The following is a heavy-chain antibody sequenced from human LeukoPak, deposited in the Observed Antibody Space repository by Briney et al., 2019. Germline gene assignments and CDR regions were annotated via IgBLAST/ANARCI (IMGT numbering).Heavy chain of an antibody. V-gene: IGHV3-30*18. J-gene: IGHJ4*02. Sequence: PGGSLRLSCAASGFTFSSYGMHWVRQAPGKVLEWLAFVSYDGSKKYYSDSVKGRFTISRDNSKNTLFLQMNSLRAEDTAVYSCAKDVKFSWPFYFDYWGQGILVTVSS. CDR1: GFTFSSYG. D-gene: IGHD5-12*01. CDR2: VSYDGSKK. CDR3: AKDVKFSWPFYFDY.